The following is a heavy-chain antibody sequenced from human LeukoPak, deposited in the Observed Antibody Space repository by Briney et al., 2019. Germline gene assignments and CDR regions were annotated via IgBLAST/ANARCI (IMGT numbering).Heavy chain of an antibody. CDR1: ALTFSDYS. J-gene: IGHJ5*02. CDR3: ARDPLDSSGLMNWFDP. Sequence: GGSLRLSCAASALTFSDYSMNWVRQAPGKGLEWVAVISYDESYKYYADSVKGRFTISRDNSKNTLYLQMNSLRTEDTAVYYCARDPLDSSGLMNWFDPWGQGTLVTVSS. V-gene: IGHV3-30*03. D-gene: IGHD3-22*01. CDR2: ISYDESYK.